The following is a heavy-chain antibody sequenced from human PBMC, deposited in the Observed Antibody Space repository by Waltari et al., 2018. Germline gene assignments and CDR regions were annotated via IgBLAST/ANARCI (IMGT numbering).Heavy chain of an antibody. CDR2: INPANGDT. V-gene: IGHV1-3*03. CDR3: ARGRVPEISSGWGNPFDI. Sequence: QVQLVQSGAEVKKPGASVKVSCKASGYTFTSFPMPWVRQAPGQRLKGMGWINPANGDTKYSQDFQGRVTIVRDTSASTSYMELNSLRSEDMAVYYCARGRVPEISSGWGNPFDIWGQGTMVTVSS. D-gene: IGHD6-19*01. J-gene: IGHJ3*02. CDR1: GYTFTSFP.